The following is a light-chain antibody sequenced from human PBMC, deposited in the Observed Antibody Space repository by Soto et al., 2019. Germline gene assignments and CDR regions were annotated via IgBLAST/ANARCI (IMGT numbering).Light chain of an antibody. CDR3: QQYHTDWT. Sequence: DIQMTQSPSTLSASVGDTFTMACRASESIDNWLAWYQQKPGKAPKLLIFAASTLIRGVPSRFSGRGSGTEFTLTISSLQVDDYATFYCQQYHTDWTFGQGTKVDI. CDR2: AAS. J-gene: IGKJ1*01. CDR1: ESIDNW. V-gene: IGKV1-5*01.